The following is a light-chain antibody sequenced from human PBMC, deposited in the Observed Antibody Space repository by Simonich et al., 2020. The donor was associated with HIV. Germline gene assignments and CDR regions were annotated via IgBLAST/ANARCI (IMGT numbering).Light chain of an antibody. CDR2: DVS. J-gene: IGLJ3*02. V-gene: IGLV2-23*02. CDR1: SSDVGGYNM. CDR3: CSYAGSSTLV. Sequence: QSALTQPASVSGSPGQSITISCTGTSSDVGGYNMVAWYQQHPGKAPKLMIYDVSKRPFGVSNRFSGSKSGNTASLTISGLQAEDDADYYCCSYAGSSTLVFGGGTKLTVL.